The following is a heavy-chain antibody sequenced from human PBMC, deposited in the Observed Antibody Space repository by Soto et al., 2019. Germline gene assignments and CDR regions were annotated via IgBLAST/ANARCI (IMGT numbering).Heavy chain of an antibody. V-gene: IGHV1-2*04. CDR2: INPNSGGT. J-gene: IGHJ4*02. CDR3: ARGPPIYYDSSGYYSYFDY. Sequence: ASVKVSCKASGYTFTGYYMHWVRQAPGQGLEWMGWINPNSGGTNYAQKFQGWVTMTRDTSISTAYMEPSRLRSDDTAVYYCARGPPIYYDSSGYYSYFDYWGQGTLVTVSS. D-gene: IGHD3-22*01. CDR1: GYTFTGYY.